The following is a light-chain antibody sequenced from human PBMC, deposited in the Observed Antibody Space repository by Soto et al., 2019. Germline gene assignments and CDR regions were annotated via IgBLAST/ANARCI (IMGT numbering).Light chain of an antibody. CDR3: QSYDNSLTGLHV. V-gene: IGLV1-40*01. CDR1: SSNIGAGYD. J-gene: IGLJ1*01. CDR2: GNN. Sequence: QSVLTQPPSVSGALGQRVTISCTGSSSNIGAGYDVHWYQHLPGTAPKLLIYGNNYRPSGVPDRFSGSKSGTSASLAITGLQADDEADYYCQSYDNSLTGLHVFGTGTKLTVL.